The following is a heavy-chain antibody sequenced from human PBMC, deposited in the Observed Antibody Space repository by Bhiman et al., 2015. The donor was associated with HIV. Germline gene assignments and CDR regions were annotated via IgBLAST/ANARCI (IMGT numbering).Heavy chain of an antibody. Sequence: VQLVESGGGVVQPGRSLRLSCSASGFTFSSYSMNWVRQAPGRGLEWVSSISSSSSYIYYADSLKGRFTISRDNAKNSLYLQMNSLRAEDTAVYYCARDPGGGYFGDYWGQGTLVTVSS. D-gene: IGHD2-21*02. J-gene: IGHJ4*02. CDR1: GFTFSSYS. CDR2: ISSSSSYI. CDR3: ARDPGGGYFGDY. V-gene: IGHV3-21*03.